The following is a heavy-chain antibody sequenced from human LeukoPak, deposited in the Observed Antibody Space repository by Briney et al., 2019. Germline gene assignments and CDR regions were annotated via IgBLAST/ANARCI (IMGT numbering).Heavy chain of an antibody. CDR3: ARAGSSGYYLDWFDP. V-gene: IGHV7-4-1*02. J-gene: IGHJ5*02. D-gene: IGHD3-22*01. CDR2: INTSTGNP. Sequence: GASVKVSCKASGYTFTSYAMNWVRQAPGQGLEWMGWINTSTGNPTYAQGFTGRFVFSLDTSVSTAYLQISSLKAEDTAVYYCARAGSSGYYLDWFDPWGQGTLVTVSS. CDR1: GYTFTSYA.